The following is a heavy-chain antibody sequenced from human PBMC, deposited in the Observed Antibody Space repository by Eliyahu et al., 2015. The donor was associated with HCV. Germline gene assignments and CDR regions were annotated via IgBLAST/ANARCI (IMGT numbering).Heavy chain of an antibody. Sequence: QVQLVQSGAEVKKPGASVKVSCXASGXXFPGYYRHWVRQAPGQGLEWMGWINPNSGGTNYAQKFQGRVTMTRDTSISTAYMELSRLRSDDTAVYYCARGTVNLRVGRNWFDPWGQGTLVTVSS. J-gene: IGHJ5*02. CDR1: GXXFPGYY. V-gene: IGHV1-2*02. CDR2: INPNSGGT. D-gene: IGHD4-11*01. CDR3: ARGTVNLRVGRNWFDP.